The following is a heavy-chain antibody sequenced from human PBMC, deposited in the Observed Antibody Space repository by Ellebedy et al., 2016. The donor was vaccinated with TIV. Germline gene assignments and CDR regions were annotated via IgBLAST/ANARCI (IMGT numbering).Heavy chain of an antibody. CDR3: ARGRVLWGGPDY. Sequence: AASVKVSCKASGYTFTSNYMHWMRQAPGQGLEWLGIINLSGGDTTYAQKFQGRVTMTRDTSTNTVYMDLGSLRSEDTSVYYCARGRVLWGGPDYWGQGTLVTVSS. D-gene: IGHD7-27*01. CDR2: INLSGGDT. J-gene: IGHJ4*02. V-gene: IGHV1-46*01. CDR1: GYTFTSNY.